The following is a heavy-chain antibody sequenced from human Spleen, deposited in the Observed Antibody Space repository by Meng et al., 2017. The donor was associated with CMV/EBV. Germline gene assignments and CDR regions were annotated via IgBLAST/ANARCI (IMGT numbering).Heavy chain of an antibody. J-gene: IGHJ6*02. CDR3: AKSLPRTTYCSSTSCYPPYYYYGMDV. CDR1: GGTFSSYA. CDR2: IIPILGIA. D-gene: IGHD2-2*01. Sequence: SVKVSCKASGGTFSSYAISWVRQAPGQGLEWMGGIIPILGIANYAQKFQGRVTITADKSTSTAYMELSSLRSEDTAVYYCAKSLPRTTYCSSTSCYPPYYYYGMDVWGQGTTVTVS. V-gene: IGHV1-69*10.